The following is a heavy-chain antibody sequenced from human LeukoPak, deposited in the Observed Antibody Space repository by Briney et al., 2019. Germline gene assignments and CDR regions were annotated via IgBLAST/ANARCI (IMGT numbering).Heavy chain of an antibody. D-gene: IGHD3-3*01. J-gene: IGHJ4*02. CDR1: GFTFSSYG. CDR2: IWYGGSNK. CDR3: ATFYRDFWSGYYPH. V-gene: IGHV3-33*08. Sequence: GGSLRLSCAASGFTFSSYGMHWVRQAPGKGLEWVAVIWYGGSNKYYADSVKGRFTISRDNSKNTLYLQMNSLRAEDTAVYYCATFYRDFWSGYYPHWGQGTLVTVSS.